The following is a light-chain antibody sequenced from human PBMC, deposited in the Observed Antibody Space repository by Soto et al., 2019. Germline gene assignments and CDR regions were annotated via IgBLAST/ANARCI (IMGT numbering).Light chain of an antibody. CDR2: EVS. CDR3: TSYTVSTTVV. CDR1: NSDIGGFPY. J-gene: IGLJ2*01. V-gene: IGLV2-14*01. Sequence: QSALTQPASVSGSPGQSITISCTGTNSDIGGFPYVSWYQQHPGKAPKLMIYEVSNRPSGVSNRFSGSKSGNTASLTISGLQAEDEADYYCTSYTVSTTVVFGVGTQLTVL.